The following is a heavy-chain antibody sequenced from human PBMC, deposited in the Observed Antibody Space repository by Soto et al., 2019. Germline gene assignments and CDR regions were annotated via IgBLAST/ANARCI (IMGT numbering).Heavy chain of an antibody. J-gene: IGHJ4*02. D-gene: IGHD2-2*01. Sequence: GASVKVSCKASGYTFTSYGISRVRQAPGQGLEWMGWISAYNGNTNYAQKLQGRVTMTTDTSTSTAYMELRSLRSDDTAVYYCARVADYQLLNYFDYWGQGTLVTVSS. CDR2: ISAYNGNT. CDR3: ARVADYQLLNYFDY. CDR1: GYTFTSYG. V-gene: IGHV1-18*04.